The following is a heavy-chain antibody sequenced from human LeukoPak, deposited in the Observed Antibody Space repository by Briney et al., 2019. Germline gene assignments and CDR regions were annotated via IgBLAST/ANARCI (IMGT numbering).Heavy chain of an antibody. CDR2: ISSSSSYI. CDR3: ARSLGSGWYYFDY. CDR1: GFTFSSYS. J-gene: IGHJ4*02. V-gene: IGHV3-21*01. D-gene: IGHD6-19*01. Sequence: PGGSLRLSCAASGFTFSSYSMNWVRQAPGKGLEWVSSISSSSSYIYYADSVKGRFTISRDNAKNSLYLQMNSLRAEDTAVYCCARSLGSGWYYFDYWGQGTLVTVSS.